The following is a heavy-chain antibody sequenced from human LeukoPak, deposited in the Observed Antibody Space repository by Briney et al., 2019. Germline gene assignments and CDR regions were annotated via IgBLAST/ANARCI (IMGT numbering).Heavy chain of an antibody. CDR1: GFTFSSYW. CDR3: ARDLEQQLAPRPTPFDY. Sequence: GGSLRLSCAASGFTFSSYWMHWVRQAPGKGLVWVSRINSDGSSTSYADSVKGRFTISRDNAKNTLYLQMNSLRAEDTAVYYCARDLEQQLAPRPTPFDYWGQGTLVTVSS. J-gene: IGHJ4*02. D-gene: IGHD6-13*01. V-gene: IGHV3-74*01. CDR2: INSDGSST.